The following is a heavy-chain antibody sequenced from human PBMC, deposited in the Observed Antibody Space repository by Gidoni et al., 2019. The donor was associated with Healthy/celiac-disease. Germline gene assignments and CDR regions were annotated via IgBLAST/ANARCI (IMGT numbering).Heavy chain of an antibody. J-gene: IGHJ4*02. D-gene: IGHD2-2*01. Sequence: EVRLVDAAGGWVQPGGSRRLCWSAAGFTFSRHSMNWFRQDPGKGLEWVSSISSSSSTIYYADSVKARFTISRDNAKTSLFLQINTLRDEDTAVYYCASSIVVPAASVYYFDFWGQGTLVTVST. CDR3: ASSIVVPAASVYYFDF. V-gene: IGHV3-48*02. CDR2: ISSSSSTI. CDR1: GFTFSRHS.